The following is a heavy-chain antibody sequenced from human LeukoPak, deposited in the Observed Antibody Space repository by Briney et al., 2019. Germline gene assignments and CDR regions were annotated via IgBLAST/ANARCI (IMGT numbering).Heavy chain of an antibody. CDR2: ISSGGST. Sequence: GGSLRLSCVASGFTVNNNYMNWVRQGPGKGLEWVSVISSGGSTYYADSVTGRFTISRDDSKNTLYLQMNSLRVEDTAVYYCGRDLIGTAASWDCWGQGTLVTVSS. J-gene: IGHJ4*02. CDR3: GRDLIGTAASWDC. D-gene: IGHD6-25*01. V-gene: IGHV3-53*01. CDR1: GFTVNNNY.